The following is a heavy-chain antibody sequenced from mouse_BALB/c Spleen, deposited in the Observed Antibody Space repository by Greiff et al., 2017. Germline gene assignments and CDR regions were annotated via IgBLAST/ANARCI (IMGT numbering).Heavy chain of an antibody. CDR3: ARAGNSWFAY. CDR2: ISSGSSTI. J-gene: IGHJ3*01. D-gene: IGHD2-1*01. Sequence: EVQLQESGGGLVQPGGSRKLSCAASGFTFSSFGMHWVRQAPEKGLEWVAYISSGSSTIYYADTVKGRFTISRDNPKNTLFLQMTSLRSEDTAMYYCARAGNSWFAYWGQGTLVTVSA. CDR1: GFTFSSFG. V-gene: IGHV5-17*02.